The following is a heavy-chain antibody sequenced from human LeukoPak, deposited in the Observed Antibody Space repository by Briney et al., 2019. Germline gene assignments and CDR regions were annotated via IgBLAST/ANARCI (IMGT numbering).Heavy chain of an antibody. Sequence: ASVKVSCKASGYTFTSYAMNWVRQAPGQGLEWMGWINTNTGNPTYAQGLTGRFVFSLDTSVSTAYLQISSLKAEDTAVYYCARGPSSGSYYYYFDYWGQGTLVTVSS. J-gene: IGHJ4*02. CDR3: ARGPSSGSYYYYFDY. D-gene: IGHD1-26*01. CDR2: INTNTGNP. CDR1: GYTFTSYA. V-gene: IGHV7-4-1*02.